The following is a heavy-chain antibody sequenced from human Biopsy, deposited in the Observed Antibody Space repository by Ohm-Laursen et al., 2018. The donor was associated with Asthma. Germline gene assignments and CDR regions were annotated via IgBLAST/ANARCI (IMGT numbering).Heavy chain of an antibody. J-gene: IGHJ6*02. V-gene: IGHV4-34*01. Sequence: GTLSLTCNVYPGSFSGFFWAWIRQSPGKGLEWIGETNERGVTNNNPSLKSRVIISIDTYWNRVSLKLTSVAAADTAVYYCARGPELDVWGQGTTVTVSS. CDR1: PGSFSGFF. CDR2: TNERGVT. CDR3: ARGPELDV.